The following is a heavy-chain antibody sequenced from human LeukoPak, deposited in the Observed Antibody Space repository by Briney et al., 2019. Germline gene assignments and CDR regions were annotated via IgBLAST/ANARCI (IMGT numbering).Heavy chain of an antibody. V-gene: IGHV4-59*08. CDR1: GGSISSYY. CDR2: IYYSGST. CDR3: AGGSGSQFDY. Sequence: SETLSLTCTVSGGSISSYYWSWIRQPPEKGLEWIGYIYYSGSTNYNPSLKSRVTISVDTSKNQFSLKLSSVTAADAAVYYCAGGSGSQFDYWGQGTLVTVSS. J-gene: IGHJ4*02. D-gene: IGHD3-10*01.